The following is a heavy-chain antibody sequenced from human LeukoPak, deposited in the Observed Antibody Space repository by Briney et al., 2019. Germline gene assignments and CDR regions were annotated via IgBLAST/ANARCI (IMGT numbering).Heavy chain of an antibody. CDR1: GGTFSSYA. J-gene: IGHJ5*02. D-gene: IGHD6-13*01. CDR2: IIPIFGTA. CDR3: ARALEQQLNWFDP. V-gene: IGHV1-69*06. Sequence: ASVKVSCKASGGTFSSYAISWVRQAPGQGLEWMGGIIPIFGTANYAQKFQGRVTITADKSTSTAYMELSSLRSEDTAVYYCARALEQQLNWFDPWGQGTLVTGSS.